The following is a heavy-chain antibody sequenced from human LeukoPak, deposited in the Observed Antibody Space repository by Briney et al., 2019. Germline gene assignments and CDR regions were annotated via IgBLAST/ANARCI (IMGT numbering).Heavy chain of an antibody. Sequence: PGGSLRLSCAASGFTFSTYSMNWVRQAPGKGLEWVSYISSNGSPIFYADSVKGRFTISRDNAKNSLSRLMNSLRAEDTAVYYCARDGGSGILDWGQGTLVTVSS. J-gene: IGHJ4*02. CDR2: ISSNGSPI. V-gene: IGHV3-48*04. CDR1: GFTFSTYS. D-gene: IGHD3-10*01. CDR3: ARDGGSGILD.